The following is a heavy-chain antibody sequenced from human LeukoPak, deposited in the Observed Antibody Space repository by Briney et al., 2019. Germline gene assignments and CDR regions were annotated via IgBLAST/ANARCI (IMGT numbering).Heavy chain of an antibody. V-gene: IGHV3-23*01. CDR1: GFSFTDNA. D-gene: IGHD4-23*01. J-gene: IGHJ4*02. CDR2: ISTTGGST. CDR3: AKDWTTVVTPKGYYFDS. Sequence: PGGSLRLSCAASGFSFTDNAMSWVRQAPGKGLEWVSAISTTGGSTYYADSVKGRFTVSRDNSKNTLSLQMDSLRVEDTALYYCAKDWTTVVTPKGYYFDSWGQGTLVTVSS.